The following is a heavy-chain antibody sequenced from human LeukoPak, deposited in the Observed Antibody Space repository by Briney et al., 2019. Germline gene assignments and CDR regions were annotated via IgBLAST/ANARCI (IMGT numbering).Heavy chain of an antibody. V-gene: IGHV1-18*01. CDR3: ARVRTYYYDSSGYEDY. D-gene: IGHD3-22*01. J-gene: IGHJ4*02. Sequence: ASVKVSCKASGYTFTSYGISWVRQAPGQGLEWMGWISAYNGNTNYAQKLQGRVTMTTDTSTSTACMELRSLKSDDTAVYYCARVRTYYYDSSGYEDYWGQGTLVTVSS. CDR2: ISAYNGNT. CDR1: GYTFTSYG.